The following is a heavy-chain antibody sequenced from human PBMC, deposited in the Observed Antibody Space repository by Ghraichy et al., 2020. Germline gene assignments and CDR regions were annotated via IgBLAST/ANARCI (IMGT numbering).Heavy chain of an antibody. J-gene: IGHJ4*02. D-gene: IGHD2/OR15-2a*01. CDR2: IGGSGGGT. Sequence: FGFTFSSSTMIWARQAPGKGLEWVSGIGGSGGGTYYADSVKGRFTISRDNSKNTVYLQMNSLRAEDTAIYYCAREGKNFDCWGQGTLVTVSS. CDR3: AREGKNFDC. V-gene: IGHV3-23*01. CDR1: GFTFSSST.